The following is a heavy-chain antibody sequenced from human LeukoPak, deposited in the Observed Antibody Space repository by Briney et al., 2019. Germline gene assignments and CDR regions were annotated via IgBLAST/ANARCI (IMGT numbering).Heavy chain of an antibody. Sequence: GGSLRLSCAASGFTFSSYEMNWVRQAPGKGLEWVSYISSSSSTIYYADSVKGRFTLSRDNAKHSLYLQMTSLSAEDTAVYYCARAPQLSSGWVFDYWGQGTLVTVSS. CDR1: GFTFSSYE. D-gene: IGHD6-19*01. J-gene: IGHJ4*02. V-gene: IGHV3-48*01. CDR2: ISSSSSTI. CDR3: ARAPQLSSGWVFDY.